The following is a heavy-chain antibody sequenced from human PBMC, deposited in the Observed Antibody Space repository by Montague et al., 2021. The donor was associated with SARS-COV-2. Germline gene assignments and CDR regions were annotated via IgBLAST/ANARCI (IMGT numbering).Heavy chain of an antibody. CDR1: GFTFSSYE. CDR3: AREEDSYGSGTLDY. V-gene: IGHV3-48*03. J-gene: IGHJ4*02. Sequence: SLRLSCAASGFTFSSYEMNWVRQAPGKGLEWVSYISSSGSTLHHADSVRGRFTISRDNARDSVYLQMNSLRAEDTAVYYCAREEDSYGSGTLDYWGQGTLVTVSS. CDR2: ISSSGSTL. D-gene: IGHD3-10*01.